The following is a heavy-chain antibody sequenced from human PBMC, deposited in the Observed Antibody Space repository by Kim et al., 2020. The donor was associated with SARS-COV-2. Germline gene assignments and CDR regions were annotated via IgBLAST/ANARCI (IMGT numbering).Heavy chain of an antibody. CDR2: IYYSGST. Sequence: SETLSLTCTVSGGSISSSSYYWGWIRQPPGKGLEWIGSIYYSGSTYYNPSLKSRVTISVDTSKNQFSLKLSSVTAADTAVYYCASQPPRRDYDFWSGYYEFWGWGRGTLVTVSS. CDR1: GGSISSSSYY. D-gene: IGHD3-3*01. CDR3: ASQPPRRDYDFWSGYYEFWG. V-gene: IGHV4-39*07. J-gene: IGHJ2*01.